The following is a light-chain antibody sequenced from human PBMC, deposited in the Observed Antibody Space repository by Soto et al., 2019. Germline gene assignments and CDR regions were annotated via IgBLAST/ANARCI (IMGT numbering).Light chain of an antibody. CDR1: QSVSSN. V-gene: IGKV3-15*01. Sequence: EIVMTQSPATLSVSPGESATLSCRASQSVSSNLAWYQQKPGQAPRLLIYGASARATGIPARFRGSGSGTEFTLTISSLQSEDFAVYYCQQYYDWPLTFGQGTKVDIK. CDR2: GAS. CDR3: QQYYDWPLT. J-gene: IGKJ1*01.